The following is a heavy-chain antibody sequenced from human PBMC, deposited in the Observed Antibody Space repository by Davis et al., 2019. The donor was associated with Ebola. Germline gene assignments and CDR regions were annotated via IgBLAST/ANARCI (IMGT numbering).Heavy chain of an antibody. Sequence: AASVKVSCKASGYTFTSYGISWVRQAPGQGLEWMGWISAYNGNTNYAQKLQGRVTMTTDTSTSTAYMELRSLRSDDTAVYYCARDREYYDFWSGYYSYYYYGMDVWGQGTTVTVSS. J-gene: IGHJ6*02. CDR2: ISAYNGNT. CDR1: GYTFTSYG. V-gene: IGHV1-18*01. CDR3: ARDREYYDFWSGYYSYYYYGMDV. D-gene: IGHD3-3*01.